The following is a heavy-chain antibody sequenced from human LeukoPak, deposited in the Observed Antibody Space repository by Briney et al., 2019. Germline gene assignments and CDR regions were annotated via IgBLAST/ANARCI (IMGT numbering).Heavy chain of an antibody. CDR2: IYYSGNT. D-gene: IGHD1-14*01. Sequence: SETLSLTCTVSGGSISSYYWSWIRQPPGKGLEYIGYIYYSGNTNSNPSLNSRVTVSVDTSKNQFSLKLSSVTAADTAVYYCARRGSGASLEYYFDLWGRGTLVTVSS. V-gene: IGHV4-59*08. CDR1: GGSISSYY. J-gene: IGHJ2*01. CDR3: ARRGSGASLEYYFDL.